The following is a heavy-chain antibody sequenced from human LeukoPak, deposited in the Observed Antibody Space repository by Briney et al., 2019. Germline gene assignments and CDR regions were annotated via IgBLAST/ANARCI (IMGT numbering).Heavy chain of an antibody. D-gene: IGHD6-19*01. CDR1: GFTFSSYD. CDR3: AKDLGKSYSSGWYEPKPIDY. V-gene: IGHV3-48*01. Sequence: VQPLHSPSLSCAASGFTFSSYDINWVRQAAGKGLKYADSVKGRFTISRDNAKNSLYFQMNSLRVEDTAVYYCAKDLGKSYSSGWYEPKPIDYWGQGTLVTVSS. J-gene: IGHJ4*02.